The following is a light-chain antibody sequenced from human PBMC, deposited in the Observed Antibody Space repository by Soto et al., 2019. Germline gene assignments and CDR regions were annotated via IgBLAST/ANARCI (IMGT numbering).Light chain of an antibody. Sequence: DIQMTQSPSSLSASVGDRVTITCRASQGISNYLAWYQQKPGKVPKLLIYAASTLQSGVPSRLSGSGSGTDFTLTISSLQPEYVATYYCQKYNSAPLTFGGGTKVDIK. CDR1: QGISNY. J-gene: IGKJ4*01. CDR3: QKYNSAPLT. V-gene: IGKV1-27*01. CDR2: AAS.